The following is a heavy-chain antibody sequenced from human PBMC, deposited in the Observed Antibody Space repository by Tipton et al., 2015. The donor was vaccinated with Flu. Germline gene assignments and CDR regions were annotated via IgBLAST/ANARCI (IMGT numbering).Heavy chain of an antibody. CDR2: IYTSGST. CDR3: ARGGDGYNPIDY. Sequence: LRLSCTVSGGSISSGSCYWSWIRQPAGKGLEWIGRIYTSGSTNYNPSLKSRVTISVDTSKNQFSLKLSSVTAADTAVYYCARGGDGYNPIDYWGQGTLVTVSS. V-gene: IGHV4-61*02. J-gene: IGHJ4*02. D-gene: IGHD5-24*01. CDR1: GGSISSGSCY.